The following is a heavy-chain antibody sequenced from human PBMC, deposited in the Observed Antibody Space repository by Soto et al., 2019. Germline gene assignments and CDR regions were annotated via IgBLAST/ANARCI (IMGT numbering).Heavy chain of an antibody. CDR1: GVSISSSSYY. J-gene: IGHJ5*02. V-gene: IGHV4-39*01. D-gene: IGHD3-9*01. CDR3: ARHYDILTGYPSWFDP. CDR2: IYYSGST. Sequence: SETLSLTCTVSGVSISSSSYYWGWIRQPPGKGLEWIGSIYYSGSTYYNPSLKSRVTISVDTSKNQFSLKLSSVTAADTAVYYCARHYDILTGYPSWFDPWGQGTLVTV.